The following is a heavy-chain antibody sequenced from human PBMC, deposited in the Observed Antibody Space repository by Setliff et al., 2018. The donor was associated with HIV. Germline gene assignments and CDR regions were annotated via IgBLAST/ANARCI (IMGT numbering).Heavy chain of an antibody. Sequence: ASVKVSCKASGYTFTSYGISWVRQAPGQGLEWMGWISAYNGNTNYAQKLQGRVTMTTDTSTSTAYMELRSLRSDDTAVYYCARDRAGWDGQVILYGLDIWGQGTMVTVSS. D-gene: IGHD3-10*01. CDR2: ISAYNGNT. V-gene: IGHV1-18*01. CDR1: GYTFTSYG. CDR3: ARDRAGWDGQVILYGLDI. J-gene: IGHJ3*02.